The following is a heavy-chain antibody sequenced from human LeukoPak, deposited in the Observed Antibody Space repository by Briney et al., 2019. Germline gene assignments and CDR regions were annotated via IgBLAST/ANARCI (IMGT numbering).Heavy chain of an antibody. V-gene: IGHV3-23*01. D-gene: IGHD4/OR15-4a*01. CDR3: AKQFLGAN. CDR2: INAVDANT. Sequence: GVSLRLSCAASGFIFSSLAMTWVRQAPGKGLEWVSTINAVDANTYYADSVKGRFPVSSANSRNTLYLQMNSLRAEDTAVYYCAKQFLGANWGQGTLVIVSS. J-gene: IGHJ4*02. CDR1: GFIFSSLA.